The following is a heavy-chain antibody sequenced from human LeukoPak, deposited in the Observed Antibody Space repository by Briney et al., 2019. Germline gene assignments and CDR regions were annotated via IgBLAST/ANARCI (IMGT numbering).Heavy chain of an antibody. Sequence: GASVKVSCKASGYTFTSYDINWVRQATGQGLEWMGWMNPNSGNTCYAQKFQGRVTMTRNTSISTAYMELSSLRPEDTAVYYCARPPNCSSTSCYGYYYGMDVWGQGTTVTVSS. V-gene: IGHV1-8*01. D-gene: IGHD2-2*01. CDR3: ARPPNCSSTSCYGYYYGMDV. J-gene: IGHJ6*02. CDR2: MNPNSGNT. CDR1: GYTFTSYD.